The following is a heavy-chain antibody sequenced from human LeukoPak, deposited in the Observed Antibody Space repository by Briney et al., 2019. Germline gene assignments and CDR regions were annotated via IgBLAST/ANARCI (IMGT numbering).Heavy chain of an antibody. CDR1: GFTFSDYA. V-gene: IGHV3-23*01. CDR3: ATDRGIVVVPAAILEY. J-gene: IGHJ4*02. CDR2: ISSSGATI. Sequence: QSGGSLRLSCAASGFTFSDYAINWVRQAPGKGLEWVSSISSSGATIYYADSVKGRFTISRDNSKNTLYLQMNSLRAEDTAVYYCATDRGIVVVPAAILEYWGQGTMVTVSS. D-gene: IGHD2-2*01.